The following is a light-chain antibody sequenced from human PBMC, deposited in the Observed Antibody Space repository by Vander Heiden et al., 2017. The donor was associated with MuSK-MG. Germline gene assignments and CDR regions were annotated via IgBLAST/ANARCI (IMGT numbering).Light chain of an antibody. CDR2: DNN. CDR1: SANIGAGYD. V-gene: IGLV1-40*01. Sequence: SGSGAPGQRVTISCPGSSANIGAGYDVHWYQQFPGRAPKLLIYDNNNRPSGVPDRFSGSKSGSSASLAITRLQAEDEADYYCQSYDSSLSGPVFGGGTQLAVL. J-gene: IGLJ3*02. CDR3: QSYDSSLSGPV.